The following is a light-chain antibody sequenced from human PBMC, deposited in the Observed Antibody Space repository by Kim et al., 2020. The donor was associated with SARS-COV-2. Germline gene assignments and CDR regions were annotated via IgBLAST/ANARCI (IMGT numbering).Light chain of an antibody. CDR2: DDD. CDR1: YN. Sequence: YNVHWYQHLPGTAPRLLIYDDDNRPSGVPGRFSGSKSRTSASLAIIGLRTEDEGDYYCQSYDNSLSNYVFGTGTKVTVL. J-gene: IGLJ1*01. V-gene: IGLV1-40*01. CDR3: QSYDNSLSNYV.